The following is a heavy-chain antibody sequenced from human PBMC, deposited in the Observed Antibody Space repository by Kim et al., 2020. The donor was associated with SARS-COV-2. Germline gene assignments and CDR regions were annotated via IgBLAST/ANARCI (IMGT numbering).Heavy chain of an antibody. CDR2: IYYSGST. Sequence: SETLSLTCTVSGGSMNSYYWTWIRQPPGKGLEWIGNIYYSGSTDYNPSLKSRVTISVDTSKNQFSLKLTSVTAADTAVYYCARDSFTWHIWGQGTMVTVSS. CDR1: GGSMNSYY. D-gene: IGHD5-12*01. J-gene: IGHJ3*02. CDR3: ARDSFTWHI. V-gene: IGHV4-59*13.